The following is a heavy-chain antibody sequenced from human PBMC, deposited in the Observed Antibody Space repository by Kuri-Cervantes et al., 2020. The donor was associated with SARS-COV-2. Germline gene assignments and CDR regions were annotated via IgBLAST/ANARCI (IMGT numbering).Heavy chain of an antibody. Sequence: ETLSLTCAASGFTFSSYWMSWVRQAPGKGLEWVANIKQDGSEKYYVDSVKGRFTISRDNAKNSLYLQMNSLRAEDTAVYYCARGRYDFWSGFFPPTLWGQGTLVTVSS. CDR1: GFTFSSYW. V-gene: IGHV3-7*01. CDR3: ARGRYDFWSGFFPPTL. CDR2: IKQDGSEK. D-gene: IGHD3-3*01. J-gene: IGHJ4*02.